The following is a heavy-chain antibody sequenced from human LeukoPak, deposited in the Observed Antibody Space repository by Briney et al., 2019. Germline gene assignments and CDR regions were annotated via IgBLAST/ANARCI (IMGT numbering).Heavy chain of an antibody. D-gene: IGHD1-26*01. CDR2: INPSGGST. Sequence: GASVKVSCKASGYTFTSYYMHWVRQAPGQGLEWMGIINPSGGSTSYALKFQGRVTMTRNTSTSTVYMELSSLRSEDTAVYYCAREKYSGTPTTGEGGFDYWGQGTLVTVSS. CDR1: GYTFTSYY. CDR3: AREKYSGTPTTGEGGFDY. V-gene: IGHV1-46*03. J-gene: IGHJ4*02.